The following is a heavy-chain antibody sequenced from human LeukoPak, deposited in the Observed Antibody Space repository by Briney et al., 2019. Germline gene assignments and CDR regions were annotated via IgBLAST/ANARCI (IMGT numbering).Heavy chain of an antibody. CDR3: ARDQGYCSGTTCHYYFDY. V-gene: IGHV1-3*04. D-gene: IGHD2-2*01. J-gene: IGHJ4*02. CDR2: INTGNDNT. CDR1: GYTFTNYA. Sequence: ASVKVSCKASGYTFTNYAMHWGRQAPGQRLEWMGWINTGNDNTKYSQKFQGRVTITRDTSATTVYMELSSLRSEDTAVYYCARDQGYCSGTTCHYYFDYWGQGTLVTVSS.